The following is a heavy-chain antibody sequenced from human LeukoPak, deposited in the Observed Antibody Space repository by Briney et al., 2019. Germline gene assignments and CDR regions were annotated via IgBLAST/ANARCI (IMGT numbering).Heavy chain of an antibody. Sequence: GGALEISLQGSGSRFTSYWIGWGRPGPGKGVGWKGIIYPGDSDTRYSPPFQGQVTISAHKSISPAYLQWSSLKASDTAMYYCARLISTVLTPAFDYWGQGTLVTVSS. D-gene: IGHD4-23*01. CDR3: ARLISTVLTPAFDY. V-gene: IGHV5-51*01. CDR1: GSRFTSYW. CDR2: IYPGDSDT. J-gene: IGHJ4*02.